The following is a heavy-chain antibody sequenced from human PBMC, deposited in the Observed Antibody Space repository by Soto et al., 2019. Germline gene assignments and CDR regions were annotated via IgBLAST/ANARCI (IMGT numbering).Heavy chain of an antibody. J-gene: IGHJ4*02. CDR2: IIPIFGTA. CDR3: ARNQRGYSYGYKGGAAFDY. D-gene: IGHD5-18*01. V-gene: IGHV1-69*13. Sequence: ASVKVSCKASGGTFSSYAISWVRQAPGQGLEWMGGIIPIFGTANYAQKFRGRVTITADESTSTAYMELSSLRSEDTAVYYCARNQRGYSYGYKGGAAFDYWGQGTLVTVSS. CDR1: GGTFSSYA.